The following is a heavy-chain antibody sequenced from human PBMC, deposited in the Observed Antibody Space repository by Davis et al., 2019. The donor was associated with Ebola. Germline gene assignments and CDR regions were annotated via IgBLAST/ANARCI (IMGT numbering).Heavy chain of an antibody. CDR2: IRSKANSYAT. Sequence: GGSLRLSCAASGFTFSGSAMHWVRQASGKGLEWVGRIRSKANSYATAYAASVKGRFTISRDDSKNMAYLQMNSLKTEDTAVYYCTRAYGDRDYWGQGTLVTVSS. CDR1: GFTFSGSA. V-gene: IGHV3-73*01. D-gene: IGHD4-17*01. CDR3: TRAYGDRDY. J-gene: IGHJ4*02.